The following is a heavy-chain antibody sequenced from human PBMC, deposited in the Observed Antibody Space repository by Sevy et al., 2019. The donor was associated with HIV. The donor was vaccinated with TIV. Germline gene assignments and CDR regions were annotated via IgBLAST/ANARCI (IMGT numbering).Heavy chain of an antibody. CDR1: GFTFSSYG. CDR3: ARDMRQLALYYYGMDV. CDR2: IWYDGSNK. V-gene: IGHV3-33*01. J-gene: IGHJ6*02. D-gene: IGHD6-13*01. Sequence: GGSLRLSCAASGFTFSSYGMHWVRQAPGKGLEWVAVIWYDGSNKYYADSVKGRFTISRDNSKNTLYLQMNSLRAEDTAVYYCARDMRQLALYYYGMDVWGQGTTVTVSS.